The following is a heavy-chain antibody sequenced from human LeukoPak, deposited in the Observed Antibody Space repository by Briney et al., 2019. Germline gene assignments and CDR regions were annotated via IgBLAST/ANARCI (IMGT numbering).Heavy chain of an antibody. CDR2: ISSRGDTI. D-gene: IGHD2/OR15-2a*01. CDR1: GVPFSDNF. V-gene: IGHV3-11*01. J-gene: IGHJ4*02. Sequence: GGSLRLSCTASGVPFSDNFMGWLRQAPGKGLEWVSYISSRGDTIHYSDAVKGRFSTSRDNSKRSLYLQMNRLRIDDTAVYYCARGGYGWTFNQWGQGTLVSVSS. CDR3: ARGGYGWTFNQ.